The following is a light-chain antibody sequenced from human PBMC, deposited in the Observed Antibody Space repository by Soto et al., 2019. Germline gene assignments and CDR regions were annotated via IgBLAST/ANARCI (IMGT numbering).Light chain of an antibody. CDR1: QSISSY. V-gene: IGKV1-39*01. CDR3: QQNYRPLT. J-gene: IGKJ3*01. CDR2: AAT. Sequence: DIPMTQSPSSLSASVGDRVTITCRASQSISSYLNWHQQKPGKAPTLMIYAATSLYSGVPSRFSGSGTATDFTLTISRLQHDDFATYYCQQNYRPLTFGPGTKVDIK.